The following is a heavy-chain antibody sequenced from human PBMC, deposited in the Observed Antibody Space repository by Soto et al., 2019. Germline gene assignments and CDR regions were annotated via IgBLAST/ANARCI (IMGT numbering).Heavy chain of an antibody. CDR1: GFIFSAYT. D-gene: IGHD6-19*01. J-gene: IGHJ6*02. CDR2: ISSSSSYI. Sequence: GGSLRLSCAASGFIFSAYTMNWVRPAPGKGLEWVSSISSSSSYIHYADSVKGRFTMSRDNAKNSIYLQLNSLRAEDTAMYYCARVVFNGWAYGMAVWGQGTTVTVSS. CDR3: ARVVFNGWAYGMAV. V-gene: IGHV3-21*04.